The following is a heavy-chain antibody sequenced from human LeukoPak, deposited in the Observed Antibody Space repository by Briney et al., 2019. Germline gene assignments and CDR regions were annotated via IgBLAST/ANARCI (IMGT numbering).Heavy chain of an antibody. J-gene: IGHJ5*02. Sequence: PSETLSLTCAVYGGSFSAYYWSWIRQPPGKGLEWIGEVSHDGSTNSNPSLKSRVTISIDTSKNQFSLKLSSVTAADTAVYYCARPLRCVRNNCYMDNWFDPWGQGTLVTVSS. V-gene: IGHV4-34*01. CDR1: GGSFSAYY. CDR3: ARPLRCVRNNCYMDNWFDP. CDR2: VSHDGST. D-gene: IGHD2-2*02.